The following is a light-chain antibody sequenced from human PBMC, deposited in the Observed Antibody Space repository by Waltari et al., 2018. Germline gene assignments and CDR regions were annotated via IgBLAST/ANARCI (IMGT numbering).Light chain of an antibody. CDR2: GVS. CDR1: SSDVGGYDY. CDR3: SSYASSVTHV. V-gene: IGLV2-14*03. J-gene: IGLJ1*01. Sequence: QSALTQPASVSGSPGQSITISCTGTSSDVGGYDYVSWYQQHPGKAPILIIYGVSSRPSGISSRFSGSKSGNAASLTISGLRAEDEADYYCSSYASSVTHVFGTGTKVTVL.